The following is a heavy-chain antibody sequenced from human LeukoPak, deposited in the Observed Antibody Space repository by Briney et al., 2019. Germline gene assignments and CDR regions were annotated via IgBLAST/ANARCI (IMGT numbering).Heavy chain of an antibody. J-gene: IGHJ5*02. CDR2: ISAYNGNT. Sequence: GASVKVSCKASGYTFTSYGISWVRQAPGQGLEWMRWISAYNGNTNYAQKLQGRVTMTTDTSTSTAYIELRSLRSDDTAVYYCARDWGNIAAAGTAWFDPWGQGTLVTVSS. CDR1: GYTFTSYG. V-gene: IGHV1-18*01. D-gene: IGHD6-13*01. CDR3: ARDWGNIAAAGTAWFDP.